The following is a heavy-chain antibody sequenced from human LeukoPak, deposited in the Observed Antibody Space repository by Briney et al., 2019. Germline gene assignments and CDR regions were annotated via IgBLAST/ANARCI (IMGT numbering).Heavy chain of an antibody. J-gene: IGHJ6*03. CDR2: ISWNSGGI. CDR3: AKERGSYNNYMDV. D-gene: IGHD3-16*01. CDR1: GFTFDDYA. Sequence: GRSLRLSCAASGFTFDDYAMHWVRQTPGKGLEWVSGISWNSGGIGYADSVKGRFTISRDNAKNSLYLQMNSLRAEDTALYYCAKERGSYNNYMDVWGKGTTVNVSS. V-gene: IGHV3-9*01.